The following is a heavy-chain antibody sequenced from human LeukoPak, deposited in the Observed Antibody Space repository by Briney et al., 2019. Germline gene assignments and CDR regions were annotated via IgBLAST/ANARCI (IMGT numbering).Heavy chain of an antibody. Sequence: SQTLSLTCAISGDRVSSKSVSWSWMRQSPSTGLEYLGRTRYRSTWNTFYSLSVEGRITITADTSRYEVSLRLSSVTPEDTALYYCVRDFNWAFDYWGQGTLVTVSS. J-gene: IGHJ4*02. V-gene: IGHV6-1*01. CDR1: GDRVSSKSVS. CDR2: TRYRSTWNT. D-gene: IGHD3-16*01. CDR3: VRDFNWAFDY.